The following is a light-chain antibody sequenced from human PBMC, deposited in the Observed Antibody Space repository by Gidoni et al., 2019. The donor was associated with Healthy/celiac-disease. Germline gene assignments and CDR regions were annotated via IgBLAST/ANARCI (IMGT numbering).Light chain of an antibody. J-gene: IGKJ4*01. Sequence: DIQMTQSPSSLSASVGDRVTIPCRASQSISSYLNWYQQKPGKAPKLLIYAASSLQSGVPSRFGGRGSGTDFTLTISSLQPEDFATYYCKKSNSTPPLTFGGGTKVEIK. CDR2: AAS. CDR3: KKSNSTPPLT. V-gene: IGKV1-39*01. CDR1: QSISSY.